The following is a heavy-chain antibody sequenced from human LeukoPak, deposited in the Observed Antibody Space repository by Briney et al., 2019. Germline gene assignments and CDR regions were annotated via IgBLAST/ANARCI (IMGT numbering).Heavy chain of an antibody. CDR3: ARVRAGHYYYYYYMDV. J-gene: IGHJ6*03. D-gene: IGHD6-13*01. V-gene: IGHV3-21*01. CDR1: GFTFSSYS. CDR2: ISSSSSYI. Sequence: GGSLRLSCAASGFTFSSYSMNWVRQAPGKGLEWVSSISSSSSYIYYADSVKGRFTISRDNAKNSLYLQMNSLRAEDTAVYYCARVRAGHYYYYYYMDVWGKGTTVTVSS.